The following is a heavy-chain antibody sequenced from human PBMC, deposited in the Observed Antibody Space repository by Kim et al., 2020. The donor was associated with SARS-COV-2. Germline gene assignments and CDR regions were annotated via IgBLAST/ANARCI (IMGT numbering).Heavy chain of an antibody. CDR3: ARDRSFYGLGF. V-gene: IGHV1-46*01. Sequence: ASVKVSCKASGYTFTSYYMHWVRQAPGQGLEWMGIINPRGGSTSKAQKFQGRVTMTRDTSRSTVYMELSSLRSEDTAGFYCARDRSFYGLGFGGQGTTVT. CDR2: INPRGGST. J-gene: IGHJ6*02. CDR1: GYTFTSYY.